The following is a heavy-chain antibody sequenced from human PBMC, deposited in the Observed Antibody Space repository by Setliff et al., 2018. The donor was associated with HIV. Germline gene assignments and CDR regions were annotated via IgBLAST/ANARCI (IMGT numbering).Heavy chain of an antibody. D-gene: IGHD4-17*01. CDR1: GGSISSYY. CDR2: IYTSGST. V-gene: IGHV4-4*08. Sequence: ASETLSLTCTVSGGSISSYYWSWIRQPPGKGLEWIGYIYTSGSTNYNPSLKSRVTISVDTSKNQFSLKLSSVTAADTAVYYCARNVGGLRSAVNWFDPWGQGTLVTV. CDR3: ARNVGGLRSAVNWFDP. J-gene: IGHJ5*02.